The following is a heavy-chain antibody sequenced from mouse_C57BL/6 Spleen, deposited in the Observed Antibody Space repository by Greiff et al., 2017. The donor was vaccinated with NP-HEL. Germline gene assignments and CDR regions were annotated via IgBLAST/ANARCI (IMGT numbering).Heavy chain of an antibody. Sequence: VQLQQSGAELAKPGASVKLSCKASGYTFTSYWMHWVKQRPGQGLEWIGYINPSSGYTTYNQKFKDKATLTADKSSSTAYMQLSSLTYEDSAVYYCAYDYDGRGFAYWGQGTLVTVSA. CDR2: INPSSGYT. D-gene: IGHD2-4*01. V-gene: IGHV1-7*01. CDR3: AYDYDGRGFAY. CDR1: GYTFTSYW. J-gene: IGHJ3*01.